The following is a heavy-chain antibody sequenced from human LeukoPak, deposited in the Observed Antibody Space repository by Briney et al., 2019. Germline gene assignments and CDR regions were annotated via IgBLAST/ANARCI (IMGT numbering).Heavy chain of an antibody. CDR2: ISGSGGST. D-gene: IGHD6-6*01. Sequence: GGSPRLSCAASGFTFSSYAMSWVRQAPGKGLEWVSAISGSGGSTYYADSVKGRFTISRDNSKNTLYLQMNSLRAEDTAVYYCANLNSSSRLYFDYWGQGTLVTVSS. V-gene: IGHV3-23*01. J-gene: IGHJ4*02. CDR1: GFTFSSYA. CDR3: ANLNSSSRLYFDY.